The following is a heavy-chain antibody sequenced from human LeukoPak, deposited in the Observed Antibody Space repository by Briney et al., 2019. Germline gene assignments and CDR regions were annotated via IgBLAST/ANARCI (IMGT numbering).Heavy chain of an antibody. CDR3: ARDSGSSSWYSGLDYYYYMDV. V-gene: IGHV4-4*07. CDR1: GGSISSYY. D-gene: IGHD6-13*01. Sequence: NPSETLSLTCTVAGGSISSYYWSWIRQPAGKGLEWIGSIYTSGSTNYNPSLKSRVTMSVDTSKNQFSLKLSSVTAADTAVYYCARDSGSSSWYSGLDYYYYMDVWGKGTTVTVSS. J-gene: IGHJ6*03. CDR2: IYTSGST.